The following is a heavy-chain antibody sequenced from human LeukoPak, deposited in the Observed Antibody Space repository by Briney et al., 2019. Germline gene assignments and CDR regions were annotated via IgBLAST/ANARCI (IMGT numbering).Heavy chain of an antibody. V-gene: IGHV4-59*12. CDR1: GGSISSYY. Sequence: SETLSLTCTVSGGSISSYYWSWIRQPPGTGLEWIGYIYHSGSTNYNPSLKSRVTILVDTSKNQFALKLSSVTAADTAVYYCARGGRDDRGAWCDLWGQGTLVSVSS. D-gene: IGHD1-1*01. CDR2: IYHSGST. J-gene: IGHJ5*02. CDR3: ARGGRDDRGAWCDL.